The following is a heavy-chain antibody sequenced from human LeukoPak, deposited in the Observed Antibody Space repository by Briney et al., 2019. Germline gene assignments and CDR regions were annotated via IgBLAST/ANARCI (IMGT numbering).Heavy chain of an antibody. CDR3: ARTSTVTTFGVDYYGMDV. CDR2: IYYSGST. V-gene: IGHV4-59*01. CDR1: GGSISSYY. D-gene: IGHD4-11*01. J-gene: IGHJ6*02. Sequence: SETLSLTCTVSGGSISSYYWSWIRQPPGKGLEWIGYIYYSGSTNYNPSLKSRVTISVDTSKNQFSLKLSSVTAADTAVYYCARTSTVTTFGVDYYGMDVWGQGTTVTVSS.